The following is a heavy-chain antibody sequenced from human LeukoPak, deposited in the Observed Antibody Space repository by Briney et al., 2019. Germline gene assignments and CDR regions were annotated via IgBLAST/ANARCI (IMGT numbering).Heavy chain of an antibody. CDR1: AYTFTGYY. CDR3: ARWYCYDSSGFTLGGFDP. V-gene: IGHV1-2*02. D-gene: IGHD3-22*01. Sequence: ASVKLSCKASAYTFTGYYMHWVRQAPGQGLEWMGWINPNSGGTNYAQKFQGRVTMTRDTSISTAYMELSRLRSDDTAVYYCARWYCYDSSGFTLGGFDPWGQGTLVTVSS. CDR2: INPNSGGT. J-gene: IGHJ5*02.